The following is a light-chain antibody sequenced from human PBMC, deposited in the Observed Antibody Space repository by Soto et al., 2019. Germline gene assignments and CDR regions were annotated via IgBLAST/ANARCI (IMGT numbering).Light chain of an antibody. J-gene: IGLJ1*01. CDR2: ANI. CDR3: QSYDSTLSARYV. V-gene: IGLV1-40*01. Sequence: QSLLTQPPSVSAAPGQKVTISCSGSSSNIGGNSVSWYQQRPGAAPKLLIPANINRPSGVPDRFSGSKSGTSASLAITGLQADDEGDYYGQSYDSTLSARYVVGTGTKVTVL. CDR1: SSNIGGNS.